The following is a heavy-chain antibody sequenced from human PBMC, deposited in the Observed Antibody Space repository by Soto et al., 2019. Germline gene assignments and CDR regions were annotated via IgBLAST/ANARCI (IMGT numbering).Heavy chain of an antibody. CDR2: IIPSLGPA. V-gene: IGHV1-69*13. CDR3: ETGSFTCTGRMLGYHPTTLDV. CDR1: GCTFSSHS. J-gene: IGHJ6*02. Sequence: SVKVSCKSSGCTFSSHSSNAVRQAPGQGVEGMAGIIPSLGPANLAKKFQSRVTMTADESSTTAYMKPNSLISEDTDVYYCETGSFTCTGRMLGYHPTTLDVWGQGTPVTVSS. D-gene: IGHD2-8*01.